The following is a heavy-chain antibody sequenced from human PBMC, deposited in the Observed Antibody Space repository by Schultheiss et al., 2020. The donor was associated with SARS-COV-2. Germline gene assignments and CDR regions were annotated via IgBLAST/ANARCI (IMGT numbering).Heavy chain of an antibody. CDR3: AHSDGYRVYVNCDY. V-gene: IGHV2-5*02. CDR2: IYWDDDK. J-gene: IGHJ4*02. D-gene: IGHD5-24*01. CDR1: GFSLRTSGMC. Sequence: SGPTLVKPTETLTLTCTVSGFSLRTSGMCVSWIRQPPGKALEWLALIYWDDDKRYSPSLKSRLTITKDTSKNQVVLTMTNMDPVDTATYYCAHSDGYRVYVNCDYWGQGALVTVSS.